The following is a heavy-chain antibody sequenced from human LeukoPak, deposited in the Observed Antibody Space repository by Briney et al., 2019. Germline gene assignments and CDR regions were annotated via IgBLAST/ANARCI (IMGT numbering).Heavy chain of an antibody. CDR2: INHSGST. D-gene: IGHD3-10*01. J-gene: IGHJ3*02. CDR1: GGSFSGYY. CDR3: ARGGAPKRITMVRGVTVSFDI. Sequence: SETLSLTCAVYGGSFSGYYWSWLRQPPGKGLEWIGEINHSGSTNYNPSLKSRVTISVDTSKNQFSLKLSSVTAADTAVYYCARGGAPKRITMVRGVTVSFDIWGQGTMVTVSS. V-gene: IGHV4-34*01.